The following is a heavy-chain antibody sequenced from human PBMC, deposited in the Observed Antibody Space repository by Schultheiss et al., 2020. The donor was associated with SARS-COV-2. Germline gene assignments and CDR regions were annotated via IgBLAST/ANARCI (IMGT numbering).Heavy chain of an antibody. D-gene: IGHD3-10*01. CDR2: IIPIFGTA. Sequence: SVKVSCKASGGTFSRYAISWVRQAPGQGLEWMGGIIPIFGTANYAQKFQGRVTITADESTSTAYMELSSLRSEDTAVYYCARDLMVQGVITGNWFDPWGQGTLGTVAS. V-gene: IGHV1-69*13. CDR3: ARDLMVQGVITGNWFDP. CDR1: GGTFSRYA. J-gene: IGHJ5*02.